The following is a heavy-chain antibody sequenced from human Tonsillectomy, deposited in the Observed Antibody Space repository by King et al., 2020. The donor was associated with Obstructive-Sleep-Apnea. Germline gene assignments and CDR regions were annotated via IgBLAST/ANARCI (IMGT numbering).Heavy chain of an antibody. CDR1: GFTFSSYS. D-gene: IGHD4-17*01. CDR2: ISSSSSTI. CDR3: AREWTTLDY. J-gene: IGHJ4*02. V-gene: IGHV3-48*04. Sequence: EVQLVESGGGLVQPGGSLRLSCAASGFTFSSYSMNGVRQAPGKGLEWVSYISSSSSTIYYAASVKGRFTISRDNAKNSLYLQMNSLRAEDTAVYYCAREWTTLDYWGQGTMVTVSS.